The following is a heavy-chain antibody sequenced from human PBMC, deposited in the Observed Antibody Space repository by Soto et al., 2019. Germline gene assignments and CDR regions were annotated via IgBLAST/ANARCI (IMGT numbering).Heavy chain of an antibody. D-gene: IGHD2-2*01. CDR1: RGTFSSYA. V-gene: IGHV1-69*13. J-gene: IGHJ4*02. Sequence: SVKVSCKASRGTFSSYAISWVRQAPGQGLEWMGGIIPIFGTANYAQKFQGRVTITADESTSTAYMELSSLRSEDTAVYYCARILGYCSSTSCSEFDYWGQGTLVTVSS. CDR3: ARILGYCSSTSCSEFDY. CDR2: IIPIFGTA.